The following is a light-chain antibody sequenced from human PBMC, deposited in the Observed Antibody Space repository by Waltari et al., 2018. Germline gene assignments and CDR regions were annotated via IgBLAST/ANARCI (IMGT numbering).Light chain of an antibody. V-gene: IGKV3-15*01. CDR2: FTS. CDR3: QQYSDWPPT. J-gene: IGKJ2*01. Sequence: DIVMTQSPATLSLSPGDTATLSCRASQNIGGNLAWYQRRPGQPPRLLLFFTSNRATGVPDRFSGDGSGSDYTLTITSLQSADFATYSCQQYSDWPPTFGQGTKLEI. CDR1: QNIGGN.